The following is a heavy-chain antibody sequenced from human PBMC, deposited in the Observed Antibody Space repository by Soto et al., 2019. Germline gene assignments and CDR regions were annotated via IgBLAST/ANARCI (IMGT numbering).Heavy chain of an antibody. D-gene: IGHD1-26*01. Sequence: QVQLQESGPGLVKPSQTLSLTCTVSGGSISSGSYHWSWIRQHPGKGLEWIGNIYYSGTSYYNPSLKGRATISIDASKDQFSVRLGSVTAAEPASYYGERGEGSSYYFRHDCWGRGTLVTVSS. CDR3: ERGEGSSYYFRHDC. J-gene: IGHJ4*02. CDR1: GGSISSGSYH. CDR2: IYYSGTS. V-gene: IGHV4-31*03.